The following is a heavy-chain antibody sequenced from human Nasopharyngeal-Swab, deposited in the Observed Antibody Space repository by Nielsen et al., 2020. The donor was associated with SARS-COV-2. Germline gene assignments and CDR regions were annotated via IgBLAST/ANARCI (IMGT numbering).Heavy chain of an antibody. CDR1: GFNFNSYR. CDR2: ISSSSSSI. CDR3: ASDLAYCGGDCYGNAFDI. D-gene: IGHD2-21*02. J-gene: IGHJ3*02. V-gene: IGHV3-48*01. Sequence: GESLKISCAASGFNFNSYRMNWVRQAPGKGLEWVSNISSSSSSIYYADSVKGRFTIPRDNAKNSLYLQMNSLRAEDTAVYYCASDLAYCGGDCYGNAFDIWGQGTMVTVSS.